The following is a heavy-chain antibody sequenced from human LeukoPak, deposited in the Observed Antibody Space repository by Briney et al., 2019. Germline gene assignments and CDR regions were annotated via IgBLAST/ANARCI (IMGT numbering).Heavy chain of an antibody. Sequence: GGSLRLSWAASGFTFSGSAMHWVRQASGKGLEWVGRIRSKANSYATAYAASVNGRFTISGDDSKNTAYLQMNSLKTEDTAVYYCTRYYYDSSGYFDHYYYGMDVWGQGTTVTVSS. D-gene: IGHD3-22*01. CDR1: GFTFSGSA. CDR2: IRSKANSYAT. V-gene: IGHV3-73*01. J-gene: IGHJ6*02. CDR3: TRYYYDSSGYFDHYYYGMDV.